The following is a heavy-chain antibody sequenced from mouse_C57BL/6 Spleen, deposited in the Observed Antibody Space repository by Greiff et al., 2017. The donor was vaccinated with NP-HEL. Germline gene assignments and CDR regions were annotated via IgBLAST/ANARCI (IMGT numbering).Heavy chain of an antibody. V-gene: IGHV1-15*01. CDR1: GYTFTDYE. D-gene: IGHD1-1*01. Sequence: QVQLQQSGAELVRPGASVTLSCKASGYTFTDYEMHWVKQTPVHGLEWIGAIDPETGGPASTQKFKGKAILTADKSSSTAYMELRSLTSEDSAVYYCTRSEGGSSPYYYAMDYWGQGTSVTVSS. J-gene: IGHJ4*01. CDR3: TRSEGGSSPYYYAMDY. CDR2: IDPETGGP.